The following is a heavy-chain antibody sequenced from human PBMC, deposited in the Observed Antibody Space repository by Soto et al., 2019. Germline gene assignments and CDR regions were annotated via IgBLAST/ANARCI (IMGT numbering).Heavy chain of an antibody. J-gene: IGHJ4*02. D-gene: IGHD3-10*01. CDR2: IYIGGST. CDR1: GVSVGSNY. CDR3: ASAGSGSHYKDFDY. V-gene: IGHV3-53*01. Sequence: VGSLRLSGAASGVSVGSNYMSWVRQAPGKGLEWVSIIYIGGSTYYAGSVKGRFIISRDNFKNTLYLQMNSLRAEDTAVYYCASAGSGSHYKDFDYWGQGTLVTVSS.